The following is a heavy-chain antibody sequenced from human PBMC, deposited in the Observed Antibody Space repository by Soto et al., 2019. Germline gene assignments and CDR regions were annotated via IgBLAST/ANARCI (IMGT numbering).Heavy chain of an antibody. D-gene: IGHD3-3*01. Sequence: ASVKVSCKASGYTFTSYGISWVRQAPGQGLEWMGWISAYNGNTNYAQKLQGRVTMTTDTSTSTAYMELRSLRSDDTAVYYCARSVLRFLEWLSPSPYLGDFDYWGQGTLVTVSS. CDR1: GYTFTSYG. CDR3: ARSVLRFLEWLSPSPYLGDFDY. J-gene: IGHJ4*02. V-gene: IGHV1-18*01. CDR2: ISAYNGNT.